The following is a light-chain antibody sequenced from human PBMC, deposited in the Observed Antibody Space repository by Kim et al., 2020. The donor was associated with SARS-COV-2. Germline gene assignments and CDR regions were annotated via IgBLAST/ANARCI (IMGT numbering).Light chain of an antibody. V-gene: IGLV3-19*01. CDR1: SLRGYY. CDR3: NSRDSSGNHVL. Sequence: AVGQTVTSTCQGDSLRGYYASWFRQKSGQAPILVIYGDKNRPSGIPDRFSGSGSGNTASLTITGAQAEDEADYYCNSRDSSGNHVLFGGGTKLTVL. CDR2: GDK. J-gene: IGLJ3*02.